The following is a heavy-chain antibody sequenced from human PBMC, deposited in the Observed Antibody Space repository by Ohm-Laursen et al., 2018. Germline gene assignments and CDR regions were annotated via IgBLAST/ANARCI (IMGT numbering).Heavy chain of an antibody. J-gene: IGHJ4*02. CDR1: GASMGSYY. CDR2: IYYSGST. V-gene: IGHV4-59*01. D-gene: IGHD5-24*01. Sequence: GTPSLTWSVSGASMGSYYWSWIRQPPGKGLEWIGYIYYSGSTNYNPSLKSRVTISVDTSKNQFSLKLSSVTAADTAVYYCARVSRRDGYNPLDYWGQGTLVTVSS. CDR3: ARVSRRDGYNPLDY.